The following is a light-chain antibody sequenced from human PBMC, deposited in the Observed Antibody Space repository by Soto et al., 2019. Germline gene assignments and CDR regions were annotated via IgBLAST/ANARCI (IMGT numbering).Light chain of an antibody. V-gene: IGKV3-20*01. J-gene: IGKJ1*01. CDR2: GAS. CDR1: QSVSSN. CDR3: QQYGTSPRT. Sequence: IVLTQSPATLSLSPGKRAALSCRASQSVSSNLAWYQQKPGQAPRLLIYGASNRATGIPDKFSGSGSGTDFTLTISRLEPEDFAVYYCQQYGTSPRTFGQGTKVDI.